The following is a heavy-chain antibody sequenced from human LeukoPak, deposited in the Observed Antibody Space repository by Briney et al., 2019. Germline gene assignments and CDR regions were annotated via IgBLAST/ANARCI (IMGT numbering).Heavy chain of an antibody. CDR2: ISAYNGDT. J-gene: IGHJ4*02. D-gene: IGHD3-16*01. CDR3: ASSRAGGYFDY. CDR1: GYTFTSYG. Sequence: ASVKVSCKASGYTFTSYGISWVRQAPGQGLEWMGWISAYNGDTNYAQKLQGRVTMTTDTSTSTAYMELRSLRSDDTAVYYCASSRAGGYFDYWGQGTQVTVSS. V-gene: IGHV1-18*04.